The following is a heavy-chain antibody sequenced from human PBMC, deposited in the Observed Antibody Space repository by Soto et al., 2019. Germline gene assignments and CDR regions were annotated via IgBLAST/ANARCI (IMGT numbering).Heavy chain of an antibody. D-gene: IGHD3-3*01. CDR1: GFSLSTSGVG. Sequence: QITLKESGPTLVKPTQTLTLTCTFSGFSLSTSGVGVGWIRQPPGKALEWLALIYWDDDKRYSPSLKSRLTITKDTSKNQVVLTMTNMDPVDTATYYCAHSSLYYDFWSGPSGWFDPWGQGTLVTVSS. V-gene: IGHV2-5*02. CDR3: AHSSLYYDFWSGPSGWFDP. J-gene: IGHJ5*02. CDR2: IYWDDDK.